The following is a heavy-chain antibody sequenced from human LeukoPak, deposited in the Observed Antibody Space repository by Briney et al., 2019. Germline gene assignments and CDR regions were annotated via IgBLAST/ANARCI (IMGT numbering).Heavy chain of an antibody. D-gene: IGHD3-3*01. V-gene: IGHV3-23*01. CDR3: AKGRTSGSFDY. J-gene: IGHJ4*02. CDR1: GFTFSSYA. Sequence: GGSLRLSCAASGFTFSSYAMSWARQAPGKGLEWVSAISGSGGSTYYADSVKGRFTISRDNSKNTLYLQMNSLRVEDTAVYYCAKGRTSGSFDYWGQGTLVTVSS. CDR2: ISGSGGST.